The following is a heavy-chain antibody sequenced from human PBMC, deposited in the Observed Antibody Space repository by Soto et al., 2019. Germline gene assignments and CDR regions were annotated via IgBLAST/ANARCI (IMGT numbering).Heavy chain of an antibody. Sequence: PGRSLRLSCAASGFTFSSDGMHWVRQAPGKGLEWVAVISYDGSNKYYADSVKGRFTISRDNSKNTLYLQMNSLRAEDTAVYYCARDVDSGYDYNFDYWGQGTLVTVSS. V-gene: IGHV3-30*19. J-gene: IGHJ4*02. CDR2: ISYDGSNK. CDR3: ARDVDSGYDYNFDY. D-gene: IGHD5-12*01. CDR1: GFTFSSDG.